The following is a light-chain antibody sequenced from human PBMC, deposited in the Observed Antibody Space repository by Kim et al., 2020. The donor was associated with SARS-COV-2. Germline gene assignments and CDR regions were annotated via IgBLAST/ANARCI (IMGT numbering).Light chain of an antibody. V-gene: IGLV6-57*01. CDR2: ENN. CDR3: QSYASDNWV. CDR1: SGSIVDDY. Sequence: GKTVTISCPRSSGSIVDDYVQWYQQRPGTSPTSVIYENNQRPSGVPDRFSGSIDSSSNSASLTISGLKTEDEADYYCQSYASDNWVFGGGTQLTVL. J-gene: IGLJ3*02.